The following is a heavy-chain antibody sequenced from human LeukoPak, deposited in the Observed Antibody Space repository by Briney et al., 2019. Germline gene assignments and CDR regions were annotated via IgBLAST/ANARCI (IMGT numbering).Heavy chain of an antibody. V-gene: IGHV4-38-2*01. CDR3: ASGYYGSGSLH. D-gene: IGHD3-10*01. CDR2: IYHSGST. CDR1: GGLFSGYY. Sequence: PSETLSLTCAVYGGLFSGYYWGWVRQPPGKGLEWIGSIYHSGSTYYNPSLKSRVTISVDTSKNQFSLKLSSVTAADTAVYYCASGYYGSGSLHWGQGTLVTVSS. J-gene: IGHJ4*02.